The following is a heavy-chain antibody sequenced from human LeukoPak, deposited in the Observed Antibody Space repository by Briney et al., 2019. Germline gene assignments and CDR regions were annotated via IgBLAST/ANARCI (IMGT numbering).Heavy chain of an antibody. CDR1: GFTFSYYG. CDR3: ARDFYDTSGYYYDY. V-gene: IGHV3-30*02. D-gene: IGHD3-22*01. Sequence: PGGSLRLSCAASGFTFSYYGMHWVRQAPGKGLEWVAFIRYDGGDKFYAASVKGRFTISRDTSRNTLYLQMNSLRAEDTAVYYCARDFYDTSGYYYDYWGQGTLVTVSS. CDR2: IRYDGGDK. J-gene: IGHJ4*02.